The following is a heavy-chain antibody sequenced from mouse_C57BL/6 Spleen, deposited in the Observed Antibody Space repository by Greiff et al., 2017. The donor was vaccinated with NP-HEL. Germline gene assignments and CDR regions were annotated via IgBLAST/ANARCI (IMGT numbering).Heavy chain of an antibody. D-gene: IGHD2-4*01. CDR3: TREGNDYDVAWFAY. Sequence: EVKLVESGEGLVKPGGSLKLSCAASGFTFSSYAMSWVRQTPEKRLEWVAYISSGGDYIYYADTVKGRFTISRDNARNTLYLQMSSLKSEDTAMYYCTREGNDYDVAWFAYWGQGTLVTVSA. CDR2: ISSGGDYI. J-gene: IGHJ3*01. V-gene: IGHV5-9-1*02. CDR1: GFTFSSYA.